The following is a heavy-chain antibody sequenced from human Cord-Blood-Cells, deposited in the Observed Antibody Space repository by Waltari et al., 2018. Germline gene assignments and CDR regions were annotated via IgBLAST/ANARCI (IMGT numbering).Heavy chain of an antibody. CDR2: IKQDGSEK. CDR3: ARGISSSSFDY. CDR1: GFTFRSYV. V-gene: IGHV3-7*01. Sequence: EVQRVESGGGLVQPGGSLRLSCAASGFTFRSYVMSWVRQAPGKGLEWVANIKQDGSEKYYVDSVKGRFTISRDNAKNSLYLQMNSLRAEDTAVYYCARGISSSSFDYWGQGTLVTVSS. J-gene: IGHJ4*02. D-gene: IGHD6-13*01.